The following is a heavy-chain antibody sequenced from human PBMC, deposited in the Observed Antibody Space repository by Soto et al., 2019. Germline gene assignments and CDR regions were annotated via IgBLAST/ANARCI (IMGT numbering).Heavy chain of an antibody. Sequence: ASVKVSCKASGYTFNGYGLNWVRQAPGQGLEWMGWINGNNGNTNYAQKLQGRVTMTTDTSTSAAYMELRSLRSDDTAVYYCARADILGSIDYWGQGTLVTVSS. V-gene: IGHV1-18*01. J-gene: IGHJ4*02. CDR3: ARADILGSIDY. CDR1: GYTFNGYG. D-gene: IGHD3-9*01. CDR2: INGNNGNT.